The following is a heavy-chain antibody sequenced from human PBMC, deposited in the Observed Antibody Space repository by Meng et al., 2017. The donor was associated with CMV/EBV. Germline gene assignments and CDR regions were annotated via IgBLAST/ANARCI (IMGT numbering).Heavy chain of an antibody. CDR1: GFTFGDYA. D-gene: IGHD6-19*01. CDR2: IRSKAYGGTT. J-gene: IGHJ4*02. Sequence: SLRLSCTASGFTFGDYAMSWVRQAPGKGLEWVGFIRSKAYGGTTEYAASVKGRFTISKDESKSIAYLKMNSLKTEDTDVYYCTREKGIAVAGTIDYWGQGTLVTVSS. V-gene: IGHV3-49*04. CDR3: TREKGIAVAGTIDY.